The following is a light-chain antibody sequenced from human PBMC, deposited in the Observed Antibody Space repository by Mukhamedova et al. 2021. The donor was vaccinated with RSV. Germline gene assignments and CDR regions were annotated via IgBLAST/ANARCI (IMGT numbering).Light chain of an antibody. J-gene: IGKJ4*01. CDR3: QQSSSITLT. CDR2: GAS. Sequence: WYQRRVHGKAPKPLIHGASNLHTGVPSRFSGSGSGTDFTLTISSLQPEDFATYYCQQSSSITLTFGGGTNVEIK. V-gene: IGKV1-39*01.